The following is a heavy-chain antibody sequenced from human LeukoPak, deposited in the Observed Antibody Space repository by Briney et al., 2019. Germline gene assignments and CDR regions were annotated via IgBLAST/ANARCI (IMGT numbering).Heavy chain of an antibody. CDR2: IYYDGST. CDR3: ARPLRINCGMDV. D-gene: IGHD3-3*01. CDR1: GFIVSSNY. V-gene: IGHV3-53*01. Sequence: GGSLRLSCAASGFIVSSNYMSWVRQTPGKGLEWVSIIYYDGSTYYADSVKGRFTISRDNSKNTMYLQMNSLRAEDTAVYYCARPLRINCGMDVWGQGTTVTVSS. J-gene: IGHJ6*02.